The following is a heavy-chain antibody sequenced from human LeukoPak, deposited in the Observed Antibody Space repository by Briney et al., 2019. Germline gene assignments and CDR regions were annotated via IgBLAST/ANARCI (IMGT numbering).Heavy chain of an antibody. V-gene: IGHV4-59*01. J-gene: IGHJ4*02. D-gene: IGHD6-19*01. CDR2: IYNSGNT. CDR3: ARTSGWSGNYFDY. Sequence: SETLSLTCTVSGGSISSYYWSWIRQPPGKGLEWIGYIYNSGNTNYNPSLKSRVTISADTSKNQFSLKLSSVTAADTAVYYCARTSGWSGNYFDYWGQGTLVTVSS. CDR1: GGSISSYY.